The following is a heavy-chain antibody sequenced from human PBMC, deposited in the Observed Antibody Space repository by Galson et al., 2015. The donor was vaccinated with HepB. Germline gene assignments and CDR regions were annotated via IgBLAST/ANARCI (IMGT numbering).Heavy chain of an antibody. CDR1: TFIFSTYS. CDR2: ITSSSSSTT. V-gene: IGHV3-48*04. J-gene: IGHJ4*02. Sequence: SLRLSCAASTFIFSTYSMNWVRQAPGKGLEWVSYITSSSSSTTYYADSVKGRFTISKDNAKNSLYLQMNSLRAEDTALYFCVCLRGDDLKPLDYWGQGILVTVSS. D-gene: IGHD2-21*02. CDR3: VCLRGDDLKPLDY.